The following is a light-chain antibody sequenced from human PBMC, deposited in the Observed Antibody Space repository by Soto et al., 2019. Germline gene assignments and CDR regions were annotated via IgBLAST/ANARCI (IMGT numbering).Light chain of an antibody. CDR3: QQYNWWT. CDR1: QSISSW. CDR2: DAS. Sequence: DIQMTQSPSTLSASVGDRVTITCRASQSISSWLAWYQQKPGKAPKLLIYDASSLESGVPSRFSGSGSGTELTLTISSLQPDDFATYYCQQYNWWTFGQGTKVDIK. J-gene: IGKJ1*01. V-gene: IGKV1-5*01.